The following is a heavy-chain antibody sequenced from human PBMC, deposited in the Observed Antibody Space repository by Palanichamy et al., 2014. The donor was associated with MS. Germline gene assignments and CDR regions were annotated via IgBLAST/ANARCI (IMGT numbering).Heavy chain of an antibody. Sequence: QVQLVQSGAEVKKPGASVKVSCKASGYTFTSYDINWVRQATGQGLEWMGWMNPNSGDTGYAQKFQGRVTMTRDTSIRTAYMELSSLTSEDTAVYYCAVGDSSGWYGLLWGQGTLVTVSS. CDR3: AVGDSSGWYGLL. J-gene: IGHJ4*02. CDR1: GYTFTSYD. CDR2: MNPNSGDT. D-gene: IGHD6-19*01. V-gene: IGHV1-8*01.